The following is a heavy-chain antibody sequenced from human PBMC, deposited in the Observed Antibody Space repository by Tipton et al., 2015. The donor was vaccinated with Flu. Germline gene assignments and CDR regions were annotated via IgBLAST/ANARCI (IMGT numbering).Heavy chain of an antibody. Sequence: LRLSCTVSGGSINSHYWSWIRQPAGKGLEWIGRVYTSGNTFYNPSLKSRVTMSLDASKNQFSLSLTSVTAADSAVYFCAKGRGAASSSGVFDSWGQGTLVTVSS. J-gene: IGHJ4*02. V-gene: IGHV4-4*07. CDR2: VYTSGNT. D-gene: IGHD6-6*01. CDR1: GGSINSHY. CDR3: AKGRGAASSSGVFDS.